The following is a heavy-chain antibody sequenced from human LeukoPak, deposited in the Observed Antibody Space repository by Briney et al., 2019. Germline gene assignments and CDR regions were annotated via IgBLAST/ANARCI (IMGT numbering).Heavy chain of an antibody. V-gene: IGHV4-39*07. J-gene: IGHJ4*02. CDR3: ARSKDILAGYCFDY. CDR2: IYYHGGT. D-gene: IGHD3-9*01. CDR1: GASISNSDHH. Sequence: PSETLSLTCIVSGASISNSDHHWGWIRQPPGKGLEWIGNIYYHGGTYYNPSLKSRVSISIDTSKTQFSLKLSSVTAADTAVYYCARSKDILAGYCFDYWGQGTLVTVSS.